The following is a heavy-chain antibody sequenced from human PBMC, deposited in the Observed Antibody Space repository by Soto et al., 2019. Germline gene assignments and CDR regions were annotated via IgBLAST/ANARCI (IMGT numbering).Heavy chain of an antibody. V-gene: IGHV4-59*01. Sequence: QVQLQESGPGLVKPSETLSLTCTVSGGSISSYYWSWIRQPPGKGLEWIGYIYYSGSTNYNPSLKSRVTISVDTSKNKFSLKLSSVTAADTAVYYCARAKYYYDSSGYYRYFDYWGQGTLVTVSS. CDR1: GGSISSYY. J-gene: IGHJ4*02. D-gene: IGHD3-22*01. CDR2: IYYSGST. CDR3: ARAKYYYDSSGYYRYFDY.